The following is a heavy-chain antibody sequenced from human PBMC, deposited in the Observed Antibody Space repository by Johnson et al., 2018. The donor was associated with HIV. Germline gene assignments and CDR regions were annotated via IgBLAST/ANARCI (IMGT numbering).Heavy chain of an antibody. D-gene: IGHD3-10*01. J-gene: IGHJ3*02. CDR3: ARVQLLADDVFNI. CDR1: GFTFSTNW. Sequence: MQLVESGGDLVQPGGSLRLSCVGSGFTFSTNWIHWVRQAPGQGLVWVSRINSDGSSTSYADSVKGRFTISRDNAKNTLYLQMDSLGAEDTAVYYCARVQLLADDVFNIWGQGTMVTVSS. CDR2: INSDGSST. V-gene: IGHV3-74*02.